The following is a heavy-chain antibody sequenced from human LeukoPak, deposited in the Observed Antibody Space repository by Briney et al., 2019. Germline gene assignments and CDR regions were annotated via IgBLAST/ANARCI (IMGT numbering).Heavy chain of an antibody. V-gene: IGHV3-53*01. D-gene: IGHD6-13*01. CDR1: GFTVSNNH. CDR3: ARGYSSNWNNFDY. Sequence: GGSLRLSCAASGFTVSNNHMTWVRQAPGKGLEWVSVVYTAGSTYYADSVKGRFTISRDNPKNTVYLQMNSLRVGDTAVYYSARGYSSNWNNFDYWGQGILVTVSS. CDR2: VYTAGST. J-gene: IGHJ4*02.